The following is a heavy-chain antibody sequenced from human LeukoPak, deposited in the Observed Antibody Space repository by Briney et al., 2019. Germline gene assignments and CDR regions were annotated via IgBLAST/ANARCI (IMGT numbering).Heavy chain of an antibody. D-gene: IGHD3-10*01. J-gene: IGHJ5*02. CDR3: VKDSWSDTMVRGRRRPNWFDP. V-gene: IGHV3-64D*06. CDR1: GFTFSSYA. CDR2: ISSNGGST. Sequence: GGSLRLSCSASGFTFSSYAMHWVRQAPGKGLEYVSAISSNGGSTYYADSVKGRFTISRDNSKNTLYLQMSSLRAEDTAVYYCVKDSWSDTMVRGRRRPNWFDPWGQGTLVTVSS.